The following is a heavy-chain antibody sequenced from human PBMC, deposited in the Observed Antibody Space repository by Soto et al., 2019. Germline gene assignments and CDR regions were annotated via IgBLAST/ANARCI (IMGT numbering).Heavy chain of an antibody. Sequence: QVQLVESGGGVVQPGRSLRLSCAASGFTFSSYGMHWVRQAPGKGLEWVAVIWYDGSNKYYADYVKGRFTISRDNSKNTLTLQRNSLRAEDKAVYYCARDARAYCSGGSCAPGWYFDLLGRGTLVTVSS. V-gene: IGHV3-33*01. CDR3: ARDARAYCSGGSCAPGWYFDL. J-gene: IGHJ2*01. CDR2: IWYDGSNK. CDR1: GFTFSSYG. D-gene: IGHD2-15*01.